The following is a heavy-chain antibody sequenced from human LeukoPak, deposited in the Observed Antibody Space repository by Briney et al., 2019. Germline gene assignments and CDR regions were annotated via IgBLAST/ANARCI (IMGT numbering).Heavy chain of an antibody. V-gene: IGHV1-69*13. J-gene: IGHJ6*02. Sequence: ASVTVSCKASGGTFSNYAISWVRQAPGQGLEWMGGIIPIFGTANYAQKFQGRVTITADESTRTAYMELSSLRYEDTAVYYCARGVSYYGSGSYYKVPYGIDVWGQGTTVTVSS. CDR1: GGTFSNYA. CDR3: ARGVSYYGSGSYYKVPYGIDV. CDR2: IIPIFGTA. D-gene: IGHD3-10*01.